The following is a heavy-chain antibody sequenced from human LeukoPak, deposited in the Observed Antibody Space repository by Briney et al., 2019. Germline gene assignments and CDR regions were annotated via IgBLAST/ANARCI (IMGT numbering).Heavy chain of an antibody. V-gene: IGHV4-34*01. J-gene: IGHJ4*02. D-gene: IGHD3-10*01. CDR2: INHSGST. CDR3: ARGWSYSAFDY. CDR1: GGSFSGYY. Sequence: SETLSLTCDVYGGSFSGYYWSWIRQPPGKGLEWIGEINHSGSTNYNPSLKSRVTISVDTSKNQFSLKLSSVTAADTAVYYCARGWSYSAFDYWGQGTLVTVSS.